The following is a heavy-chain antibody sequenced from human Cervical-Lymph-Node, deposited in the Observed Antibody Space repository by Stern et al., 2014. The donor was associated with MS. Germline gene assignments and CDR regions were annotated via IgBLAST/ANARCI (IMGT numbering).Heavy chain of an antibody. CDR3: ARGRGDNYRYYFDY. CDR1: GFTFSSYS. CDR2: ISSGGSYT. J-gene: IGHJ4*02. D-gene: IGHD4/OR15-4a*01. Sequence: EMQLVESGGGLVQPGGSLRLSCAASGFTFSSYSMNWVRQAPGKGLEWVSSISSGGSYTYYADSLKGRFTISRDNAQNSLYLQMNRLRAEDTAVYYCARGRGDNYRYYFDYWGQGTLVTVSS. V-gene: IGHV3-21*01.